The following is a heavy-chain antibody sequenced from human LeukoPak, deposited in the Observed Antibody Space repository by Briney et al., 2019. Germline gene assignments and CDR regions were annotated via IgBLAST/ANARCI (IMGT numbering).Heavy chain of an antibody. CDR1: GFTFSSYA. CDR2: ISGSGGST. J-gene: IGHJ3*02. V-gene: IGHV3-23*01. D-gene: IGHD3-22*01. Sequence: GGSLRLSCAASGFTFSSYAMSWVRQAPGKGLEWVSAISGSGGSTYYADSVKGRFTISRHNSKNTLYLQMNSLRAEDTAVYYCAKGHYYDSSGYYLRHDAFDIWGQGTMVTVSS. CDR3: AKGHYYDSSGYYLRHDAFDI.